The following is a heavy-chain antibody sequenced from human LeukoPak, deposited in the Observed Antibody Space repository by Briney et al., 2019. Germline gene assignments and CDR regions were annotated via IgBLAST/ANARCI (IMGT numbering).Heavy chain of an antibody. J-gene: IGHJ4*02. CDR3: ARKGLTAGLDY. Sequence: SVTLSLTCDVSGGSISSYFWSWSRQPPGKGLEWIGYICSTGSTNYNPSLKSRVTISVDTSKNQFSLKLNSVTAADTAVYYCARKGLTAGLDYWGQGTLVTVSS. CDR1: GGSISSYF. D-gene: IGHD1-1*01. CDR2: ICSTGST. V-gene: IGHV4-59*01.